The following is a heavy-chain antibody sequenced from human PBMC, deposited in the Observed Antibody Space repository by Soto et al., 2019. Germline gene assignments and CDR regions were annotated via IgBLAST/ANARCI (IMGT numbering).Heavy chain of an antibody. CDR3: AKGIPDTGGYYYYSMDV. D-gene: IGHD5-18*01. V-gene: IGHV3-23*01. Sequence: GSLRLSCAASGFTFSSYAMSWVRQAPGKGLEWVSAISGSGGSTYYADSVKGRFIISRDNSKNILYLQMNSLRAEDTAVYYCAKGIPDTGGYYYYSMDVWGQGTAVTVSS. CDR1: GFTFSSYA. CDR2: ISGSGGST. J-gene: IGHJ6*02.